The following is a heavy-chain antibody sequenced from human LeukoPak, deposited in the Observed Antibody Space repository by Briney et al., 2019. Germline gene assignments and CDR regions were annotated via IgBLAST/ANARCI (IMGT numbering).Heavy chain of an antibody. D-gene: IGHD3-3*01. V-gene: IGHV4-30-4*08. CDR3: ARGIGYDFWSGYYFVY. Sequence: PSETLSLTCTVSGGSISSGDYYWSWIRQPPGKGLGWIGYIYYSGSTYYNPSLKSRVTISVDTSKNQFSLKLSSVTAADTAVYYCARGIGYDFWSGYYFVYWGQGTLVTVSS. J-gene: IGHJ4*02. CDR2: IYYSGST. CDR1: GGSISSGDYY.